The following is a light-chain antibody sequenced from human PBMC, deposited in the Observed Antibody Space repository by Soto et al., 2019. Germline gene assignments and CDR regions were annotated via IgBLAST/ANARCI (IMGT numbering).Light chain of an antibody. CDR3: QQYGSSSLT. J-gene: IGKJ4*01. CDR1: QSVSSSS. V-gene: IGKV3-20*01. Sequence: IMSTQSLCTLSLSPGERATLSCRASQSVSSSSLAWYQQKPGQAPRLLIYGASSRATGIPDRFSGSGSGTDFTLTISRLEPEDFAVYSCQQYGSSSLTFGGGTKVDIK. CDR2: GAS.